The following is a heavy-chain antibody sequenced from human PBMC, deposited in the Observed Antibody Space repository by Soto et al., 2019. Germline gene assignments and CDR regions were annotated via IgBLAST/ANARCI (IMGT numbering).Heavy chain of an antibody. D-gene: IGHD6-6*01. J-gene: IGHJ4*02. Sequence: QVQLVQSGAEVKKPGASVKVSCKASGYTFTSYGISWERQDPGQGLEWMGWISAYNCNTNYAQKLKGRVTMTTDTSTSTAYMELRSLRSDDTAGYYCARDGIAARPGDYWGQGTLVTVPS. CDR1: GYTFTSYG. CDR3: ARDGIAARPGDY. CDR2: ISAYNCNT. V-gene: IGHV1-18*01.